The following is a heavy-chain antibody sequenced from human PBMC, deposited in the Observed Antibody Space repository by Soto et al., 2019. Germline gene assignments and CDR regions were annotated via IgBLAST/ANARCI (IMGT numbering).Heavy chain of an antibody. V-gene: IGHV1-69*06. Sequence: QVQLVQSGAEVKKPGSSVKVSCKASGGTFSSYAISWVRQAPGQGLEWMGGIIPIFGTANYAQKFQGRVTITADKSTSTAYMEPSSLSSEDTPVYYCARVRGSWPYYAFDICGQGTMVIVS. CDR3: ARVRGSWPYYAFDI. CDR1: GGTFSSYA. CDR2: IIPIFGTA. J-gene: IGHJ3*02. D-gene: IGHD6-13*01.